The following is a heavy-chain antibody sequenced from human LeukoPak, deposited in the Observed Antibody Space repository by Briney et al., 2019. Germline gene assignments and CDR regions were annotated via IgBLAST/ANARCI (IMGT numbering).Heavy chain of an antibody. V-gene: IGHV3-48*03. CDR3: AWGIAVAGTNY. CDR1: GFTFSSYE. Sequence: GGSLRLSCAASGFTFSSYEMNWVRQAPGKGLEWVSYISSSGSTIYYADSVKGRFTISRDNAKNSLYLQMNSLRAEDTAVYYCAWGIAVAGTNYWGQGTLVTVSS. J-gene: IGHJ4*02. CDR2: ISSSGSTI. D-gene: IGHD6-19*01.